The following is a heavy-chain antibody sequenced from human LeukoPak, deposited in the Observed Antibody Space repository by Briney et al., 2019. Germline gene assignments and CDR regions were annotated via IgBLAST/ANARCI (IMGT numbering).Heavy chain of an antibody. J-gene: IGHJ6*02. V-gene: IGHV4-59*12. CDR2: IYYSGST. Sequence: PSQTLSLTCTVSGGSISSYYWSWIRQPPGKGLEWIGYIYYSGSTKYNPSLKSRVTISVDTSKNQFSLKLSSVTAADTAVYYCARLRLSRTWGYYYYGMDVWGQGTTVTVSS. CDR3: ARLRLSRTWGYYYYGMDV. D-gene: IGHD2-2*01. CDR1: GGSISSYY.